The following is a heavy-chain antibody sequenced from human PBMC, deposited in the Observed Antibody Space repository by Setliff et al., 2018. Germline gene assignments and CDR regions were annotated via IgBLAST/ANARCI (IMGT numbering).Heavy chain of an antibody. Sequence: GASVKVSCAASGFTFINYWMSWVRQAPGTGLEWLANIKQDGSEKFYVDSVKGRFTISRDNAKNSLYLQMNNLRAEDTAVYYCVRDSPYCVNGVCRGYWGQGTQVTVPQ. CDR1: GFTFINYW. J-gene: IGHJ4*02. D-gene: IGHD2-21*01. CDR2: IKQDGSEK. CDR3: VRDSPYCVNGVCRGY. V-gene: IGHV3-7*03.